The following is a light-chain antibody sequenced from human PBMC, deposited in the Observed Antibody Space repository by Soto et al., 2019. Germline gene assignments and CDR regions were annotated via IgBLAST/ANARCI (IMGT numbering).Light chain of an antibody. CDR1: QSISSW. Sequence: DIQMTQSPSTLSASVGDRVTNTCRASQSISSWLAWYQQKPGKAPKLLIYDASSLESGVPSRFSGSGSGTEFTLTISSLQPDDFATYYCQQYNSPTWTFGQGTKVEIK. J-gene: IGKJ1*01. V-gene: IGKV1-5*01. CDR2: DAS. CDR3: QQYNSPTWT.